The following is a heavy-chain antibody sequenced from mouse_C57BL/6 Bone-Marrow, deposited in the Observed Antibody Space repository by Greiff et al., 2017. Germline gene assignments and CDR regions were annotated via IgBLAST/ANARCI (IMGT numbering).Heavy chain of an antibody. V-gene: IGHV1-76*01. D-gene: IGHD1-1*01. CDR2: IYPGSGNT. CDR3: ARAAYGREDY. Sequence: VKLVESGAELVRPGASVKLSCKASGYTFTDYYINWVKQRPGQGLEWIARIYPGSGNTYYNEKFKGKATLTAEKSSSTAYMQLSRLTSEDSAVYFCARAAYGREDYWGQGTTLTVSS. J-gene: IGHJ2*01. CDR1: GYTFTDYY.